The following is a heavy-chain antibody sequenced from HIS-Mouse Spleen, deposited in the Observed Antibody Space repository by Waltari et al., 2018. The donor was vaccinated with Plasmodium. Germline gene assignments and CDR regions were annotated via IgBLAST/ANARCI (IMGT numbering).Heavy chain of an antibody. V-gene: IGHV3-7*01. J-gene: IGHJ2*01. D-gene: IGHD6-13*01. CDR3: ASSWYWYFDL. Sequence: EVQLVESGGGLVQPGGSLILSCAASGFTFRSYWLSWVRQDQGKGLEWVANIKQDGSEKYYVDAVKGRFTIARDNAKNSLYLQMNSLRAEDTAVYYCASSWYWYFDLWGRGTLVTVSS. CDR1: GFTFRSYW. CDR2: IKQDGSEK.